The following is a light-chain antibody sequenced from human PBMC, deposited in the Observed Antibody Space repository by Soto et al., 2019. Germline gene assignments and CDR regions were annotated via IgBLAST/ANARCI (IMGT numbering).Light chain of an antibody. CDR1: SSNIGAGYD. J-gene: IGLJ3*02. Sequence: QSVLTQPPSVSGAPGQRVTISCTGSSSNIGAGYDVHWYQQLSGTVPKLLIYDNNNRPSGVPDRFSGSKSGTSASLAIIGLQAEDEADYYCHTFDNSLNWVFGGGTKLTVL. CDR3: HTFDNSLNWV. CDR2: DNN. V-gene: IGLV1-40*01.